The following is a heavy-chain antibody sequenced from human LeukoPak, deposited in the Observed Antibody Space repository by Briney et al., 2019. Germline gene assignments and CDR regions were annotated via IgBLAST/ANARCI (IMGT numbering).Heavy chain of an antibody. V-gene: IGHV3-30*19. J-gene: IGHJ4*02. CDR2: ILYDGTTK. CDR3: ARDQDYIWGSYRYGGFDY. Sequence: GGSLRLSCAASGFTFSNYGMHWVRQAPGKGLEWVAVILYDGTTKYYADSVKGRFTISRDNSKNTLYLQMNSLRVEDTAVYYCARDQDYIWGSYRYGGFDYWGQGTLVTVSS. D-gene: IGHD3-16*02. CDR1: GFTFSNYG.